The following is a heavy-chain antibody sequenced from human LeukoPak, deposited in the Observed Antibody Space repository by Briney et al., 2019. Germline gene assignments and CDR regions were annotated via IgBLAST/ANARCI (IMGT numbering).Heavy chain of an antibody. CDR2: INQDGSEK. Sequence: QPGGSLRLSCEVSGFAFGNYWMSWVRQAPGKGPEWVANINQDGSEKYYVDSVKGRFTISRDNAKNSLLLQMNSLRGEDTAFYYCARGQTTLDPWGQGTLVTVSS. CDR3: ARGQTTLDP. V-gene: IGHV3-7*01. J-gene: IGHJ5*02. D-gene: IGHD1-7*01. CDR1: GFAFGNYW.